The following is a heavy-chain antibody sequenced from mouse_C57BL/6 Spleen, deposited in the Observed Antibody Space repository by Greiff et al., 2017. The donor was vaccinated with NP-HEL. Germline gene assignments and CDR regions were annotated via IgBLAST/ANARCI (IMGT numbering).Heavy chain of an antibody. CDR1: GYTFTSYW. CDR3: ARSSNYAWYFDV. Sequence: QVQLQQPGAELVKPGASVKLSCKASGYTFTSYWMQWVNQRPGQGLEWIGEIDPSDSYTNYNQQFKGKATLTVDTSSSTAYMQLSSLTSDDSAVYYCARSSNYAWYFDVWGTGTTVTVAS. J-gene: IGHJ1*03. V-gene: IGHV1-50*01. CDR2: IDPSDSYT. D-gene: IGHD2-5*01.